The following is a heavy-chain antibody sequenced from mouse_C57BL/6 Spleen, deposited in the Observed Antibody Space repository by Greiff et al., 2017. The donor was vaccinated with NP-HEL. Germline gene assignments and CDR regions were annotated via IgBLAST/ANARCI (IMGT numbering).Heavy chain of an antibody. V-gene: IGHV1-5*01. CDR2: IYPGNSDP. D-gene: IGHD1-1*01. CDR3: TRVTTVVGGDY. Sequence: VHVKQSGTVLARPGASVKMSCKTSGYTFTSYWMHWVKQRPGQGLEWIGAIYPGNSDPSYNQKFKGKAKLTAVTSASTAYMELSSLTNEDSAVYYCTRVTTVVGGDYWGQGTTLTVSS. J-gene: IGHJ2*01. CDR1: GYTFTSYW.